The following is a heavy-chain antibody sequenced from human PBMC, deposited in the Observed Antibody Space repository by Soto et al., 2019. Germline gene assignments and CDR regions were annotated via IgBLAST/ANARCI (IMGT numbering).Heavy chain of an antibody. V-gene: IGHV1-3*01. CDR1: GYSFTTYA. CDR3: ARDRYYDSSGYPVGYFDY. J-gene: IGHJ4*02. D-gene: IGHD3-22*01. CDR2: INAGTGIA. Sequence: GASVKVSCKASGYSFTTYAMHWVRQAPGQRLEWMGWINAGTGIAKYSQKFQDRVSISRDTSASTAYMELSRLRSDDTAVYYCARDRYYDSSGYPVGYFDYWGQGTLVTVSS.